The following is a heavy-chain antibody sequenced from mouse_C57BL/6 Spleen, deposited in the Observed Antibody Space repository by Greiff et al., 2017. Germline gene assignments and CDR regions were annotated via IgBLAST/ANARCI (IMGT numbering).Heavy chain of an antibody. CDR2: IYPSDSET. D-gene: IGHD1-1*02. CDR3: ARAGWDWCFDV. Sequence: VQLQQPGAELVRPGSSVKLSCKASGYTFTSYWMDWVKQRPGQGLEWIGNIYPSDSETHYNQKFKDKATLTVDKSSSTAYMQLSSLTSEDSAVYYCARAGWDWCFDVWGTGTTVTVSS. J-gene: IGHJ1*03. V-gene: IGHV1-61*01. CDR1: GYTFTSYW.